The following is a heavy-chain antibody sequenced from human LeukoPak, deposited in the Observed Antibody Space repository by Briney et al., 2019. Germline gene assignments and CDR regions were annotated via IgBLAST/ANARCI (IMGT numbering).Heavy chain of an antibody. D-gene: IGHD1-26*01. CDR3: ARDSGSYGPRAFDY. CDR2: IGRSGVTM. J-gene: IGHJ4*02. V-gene: IGHV3-48*04. Sequence: TGGSLRLSCAASGFTFSSYGMNWVRQAPGKGLEWLSNIGRSGVTMYYADSVKGRFTISRDNAKNSLYLQMNSLRAEDTAVYHCARDSGSYGPRAFDYWGQGTLVTVSS. CDR1: GFTFSSYG.